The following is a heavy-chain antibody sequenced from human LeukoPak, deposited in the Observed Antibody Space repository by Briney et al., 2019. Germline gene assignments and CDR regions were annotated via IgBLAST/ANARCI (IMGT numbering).Heavy chain of an antibody. CDR3: ARDQRVTGRPDIDY. J-gene: IGHJ4*02. CDR2: ISSDGSST. D-gene: IGHD6-6*01. Sequence: AGGSLRLPCAASGFTSRNHWMHWVRQTPGKGLVWVSRISSDGSSTTYADSVKGRFTISRDNAKNTLYLQMNNLRAEDTAMYYCARDQRVTGRPDIDYWGQGTLVIVSS. CDR1: GFTSRNHW. V-gene: IGHV3-74*03.